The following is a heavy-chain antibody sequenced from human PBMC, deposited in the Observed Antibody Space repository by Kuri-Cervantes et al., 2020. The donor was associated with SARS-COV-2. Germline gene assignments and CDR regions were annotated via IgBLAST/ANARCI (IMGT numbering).Heavy chain of an antibody. Sequence: GESLKISCAASGIIFRSYAMTWVRQAPGKGLDWVSLISGSGESTYYADSVQGRFTISRDNSRNTVFLQMNSLIADDTAVYYCAKDIRFQRGFGNFQHWGQGILVTVSS. J-gene: IGHJ1*01. CDR2: ISGSGEST. CDR3: AKDIRFQRGFGNFQH. CDR1: GIIFRSYA. V-gene: IGHV3-23*01. D-gene: IGHD3-10*01.